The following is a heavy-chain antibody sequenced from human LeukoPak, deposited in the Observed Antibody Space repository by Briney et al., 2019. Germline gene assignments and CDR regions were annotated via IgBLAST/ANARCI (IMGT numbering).Heavy chain of an antibody. V-gene: IGHV3-48*03. J-gene: IGHJ3*02. Sequence: PGGSLRLSCAASGFIFSTFEMSCVRQAPGKGLEWLSYIGSSGSTIYYADSVKGRFTISRDNPKNSLYLQMNSLRAEDTAVYYCARGVVGSDCFDIWGQGTMVTVSS. CDR1: GFIFSTFE. CDR3: ARGVVGSDCFDI. D-gene: IGHD2-15*01. CDR2: IGSSGSTI.